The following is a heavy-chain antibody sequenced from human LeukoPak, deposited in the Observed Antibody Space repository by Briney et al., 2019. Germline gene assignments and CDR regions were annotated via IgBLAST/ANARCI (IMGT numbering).Heavy chain of an antibody. J-gene: IGHJ4*02. CDR2: ISSSSSYI. D-gene: IGHD4-17*01. V-gene: IGHV3-21*01. Sequence: GGSLRLSCAASGSTLSNYSMNWVRQAPGKGLEWVAFISSSSSYIFYADSLKGRFTISRDNAKNSLYLQMNSLRADDTAVYYCARDLAYGDDGLWGQGTLVTVSS. CDR3: ARDLAYGDDGL. CDR1: GSTLSNYS.